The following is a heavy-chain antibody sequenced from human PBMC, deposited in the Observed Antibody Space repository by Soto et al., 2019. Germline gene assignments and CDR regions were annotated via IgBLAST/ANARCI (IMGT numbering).Heavy chain of an antibody. CDR1: GFSISRFF. D-gene: IGHD2-15*01. CDR3: ARAVSFIDCSGGSCYEWGAFDI. CDR2: IYYSGST. J-gene: IGHJ3*02. V-gene: IGHV4-59*01. Sequence: SETLSLTCTFAGFSISRFFWILIRQPPGKGLEWIGYIYYSGSTNYNPSLKSRVTISVDTSKNQFSLNLSSVTAADTAVYYCARAVSFIDCSGGSCYEWGAFDIWGQGTMVTVSS.